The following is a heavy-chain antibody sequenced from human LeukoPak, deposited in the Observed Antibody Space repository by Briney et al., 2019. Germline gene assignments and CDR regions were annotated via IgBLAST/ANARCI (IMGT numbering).Heavy chain of an antibody. Sequence: LPGGSLRLSCTASGFTFGDYAMSWVRQAPGKGLEWVGFIRSKAYGGTTEYAASVKGRFTISRDDSKSIAYLQMNSLKTEDTAVYYCTRDPPRYCSSTSCYYIRGQGTMVTVSS. CDR1: GFTFGDYA. D-gene: IGHD2-2*01. V-gene: IGHV3-49*04. J-gene: IGHJ3*02. CDR3: TRDPPRYCSSTSCYYI. CDR2: IRSKAYGGTT.